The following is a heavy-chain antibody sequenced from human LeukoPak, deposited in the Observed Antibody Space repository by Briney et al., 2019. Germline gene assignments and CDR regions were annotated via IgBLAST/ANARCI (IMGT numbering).Heavy chain of an antibody. V-gene: IGHV3-30*02. J-gene: IGHJ4*02. CDR1: GFTFSSHG. D-gene: IGHD5-18*01. Sequence: GGSLRLSCAASGFTFSSHGMHWVRQPPGRGREWVAFIRYDETNRYYADSVKGRFTISRDKSMNTLSLQMNSLRDEDTALYYCAKGGGYSYTYPIDYWGQGTVVTVSS. CDR2: IRYDETNR. CDR3: AKGGGYSYTYPIDY.